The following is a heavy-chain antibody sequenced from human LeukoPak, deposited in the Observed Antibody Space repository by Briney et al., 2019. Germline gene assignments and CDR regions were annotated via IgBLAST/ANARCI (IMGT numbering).Heavy chain of an antibody. V-gene: IGHV3-30*02. J-gene: IGHJ4*02. CDR3: ARATFTMVRGVIHWRPFDY. Sequence: GGSLRLSCAASGFIFSSYGMYWVRQAPGKGLEWVAFIRYDGSNKDYADSVKGRFTISRDNSKNMLYLQMSSLRAGDTAVYYCARATFTMVRGVIHWRPFDYWGQGTLVTVSS. D-gene: IGHD3-10*01. CDR1: GFIFSSYG. CDR2: IRYDGSNK.